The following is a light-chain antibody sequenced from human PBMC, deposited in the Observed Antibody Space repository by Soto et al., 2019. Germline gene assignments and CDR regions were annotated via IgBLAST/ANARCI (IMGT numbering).Light chain of an antibody. CDR1: QNVAMN. V-gene: IGKV3-15*01. J-gene: IGKJ1*01. CDR2: AAS. Sequence: NVLTQSPGTLSLSPGESATLSCRASQNVAMNYLAWFQQRPGQAPRLLIYAASTRATGIPARFSGSGSGTEFTLTISSLQSEDFAVYYCQQYYRWPQTFGQGTKVDIK. CDR3: QQYYRWPQT.